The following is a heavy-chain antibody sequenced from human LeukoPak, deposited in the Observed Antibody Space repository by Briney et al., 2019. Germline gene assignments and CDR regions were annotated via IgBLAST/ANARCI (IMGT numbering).Heavy chain of an antibody. D-gene: IGHD3-22*01. Sequence: SQTLSLTCTVSGGSISSGVEYWSWIRHLPGKPLEWIVYVYYSGSTYYNPSLESRITMSVDTSENQFSLKLTSVTAADTAVYYCGREKTAYYYDRSGFSEGAFDVWGQGTMVTVSS. J-gene: IGHJ3*01. CDR3: GREKTAYYYDRSGFSEGAFDV. CDR1: GGSISSGVEY. CDR2: VYYSGST. V-gene: IGHV4-31*03.